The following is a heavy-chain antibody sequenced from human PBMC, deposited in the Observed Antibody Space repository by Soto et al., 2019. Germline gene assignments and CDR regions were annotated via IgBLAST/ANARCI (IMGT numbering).Heavy chain of an antibody. D-gene: IGHD2-2*01. J-gene: IGHJ6*02. Sequence: PGGSLRLSCAASGFTFSSYGMHWVRQAPGKGLEWVAVISYDGSNKYYADSVKGRFTISRDNSKNTLYLQMNSLRAEDTAVYFCAKVHCSSTSCYPNYYYYYGMDVWGQGTTVTVYS. CDR1: GFTFSSYG. V-gene: IGHV3-30*18. CDR3: AKVHCSSTSCYPNYYYYYGMDV. CDR2: ISYDGSNK.